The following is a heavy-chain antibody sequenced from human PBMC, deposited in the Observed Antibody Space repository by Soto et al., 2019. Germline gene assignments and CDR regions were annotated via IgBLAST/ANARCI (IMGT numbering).Heavy chain of an antibody. V-gene: IGHV4-4*07. J-gene: IGHJ6*02. Sequence: SETLSLTCTVSGGSISSYYWSWIRQPAGKGLEWIGRIYTSGSTNYNPSLKSRVTMSVDTSKNQFSLKLSSVTAADTAVYYCAREHHTVRGVTLYYYYYGMDVWGQGTTV. CDR1: GGSISSYY. CDR3: AREHHTVRGVTLYYYYYGMDV. D-gene: IGHD3-10*01. CDR2: IYTSGST.